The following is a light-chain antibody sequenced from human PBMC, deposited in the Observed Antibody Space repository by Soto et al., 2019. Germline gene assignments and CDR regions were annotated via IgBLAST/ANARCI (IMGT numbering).Light chain of an antibody. CDR1: QSVKSSY. J-gene: IGKJ5*01. Sequence: WRHSQDSTSLYPGEIATLRWGASQSVKSSYLAWYQHKPGQAPRLLIHGTSSRATGIPDRFSGSGSGTDFTLTISRLEPDDLAVYYSQQYGSPIPFGHGTRLEI. CDR2: GTS. V-gene: IGKV3-20*01. CDR3: QQYGSPIP.